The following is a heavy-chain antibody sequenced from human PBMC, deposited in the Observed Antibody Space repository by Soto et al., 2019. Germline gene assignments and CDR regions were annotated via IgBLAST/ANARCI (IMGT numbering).Heavy chain of an antibody. D-gene: IGHD3-16*01. Sequence: GSRRVHCGVAEFTGSSSLLSWVRRAPGKGLDWVSVINSGGNTYYSDSVKDRFIISRDNPKNTVYLQLNSLRAEDTAVYYCAGGRFDFWGQGILVTVSS. V-gene: IGHV3-66*01. CDR3: AGGRFDF. J-gene: IGHJ5*01. CDR2: INSGGNT. CDR1: EFTGSSSL.